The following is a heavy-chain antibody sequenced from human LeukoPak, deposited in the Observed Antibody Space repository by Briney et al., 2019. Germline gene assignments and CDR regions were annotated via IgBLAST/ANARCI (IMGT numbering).Heavy chain of an antibody. V-gene: IGHV3-30*02. CDR3: AKVLSPRGYTSGYGVFEI. Sequence: GMSLRLLCAAWGFIFNSFDMRWARQAPGKGPEGGAYIPFDGSSKYYGDSVKGRFVIHRDNSQNTMYLQMDSLRAENTATYYCAKVLSPRGYTSGYGVFEIWGQGTRVSVSS. J-gene: IGHJ3*02. D-gene: IGHD5-18*01. CDR2: IPFDGSSK. CDR1: GFIFNSFD.